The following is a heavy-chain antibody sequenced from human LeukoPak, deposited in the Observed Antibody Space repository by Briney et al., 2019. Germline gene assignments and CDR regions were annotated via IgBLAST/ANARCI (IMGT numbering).Heavy chain of an antibody. D-gene: IGHD2-2*02. Sequence: SETLSLTCAVYGGSFSGYYWSWIRQPPGKGLEWIGEINHSGSTNYNPSLKSRVTISVDTSKNQFSLKLSSVTAADTAVYYCARGSSIYCSSTSCYTGVIRNWGQGTLVTVSS. CDR3: ARGSSIYCSSTSCYTGVIRN. V-gene: IGHV4-34*01. CDR2: INHSGST. J-gene: IGHJ4*02. CDR1: GGSFSGYY.